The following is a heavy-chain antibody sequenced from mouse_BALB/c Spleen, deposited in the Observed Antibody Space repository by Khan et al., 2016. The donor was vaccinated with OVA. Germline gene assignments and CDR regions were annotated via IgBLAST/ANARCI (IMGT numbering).Heavy chain of an antibody. D-gene: IGHD2-3*01. CDR2: TNPGSGGS. J-gene: IGHJ1*01. CDR3: ARSGDGYYHWYFDV. V-gene: IGHV1-54*03. Sequence: QVQLQQSGAELVRPGTSVKVSCKASGYAFTNYLIEWVKQRPGQGLKWIGLTNPGSGGSNYNENFKGKATLTTDKSSSTAYMQLSSLTSDDSAVYFCARSGDGYYHWYFDVWGAGTTVTVSS. CDR1: GYAFTNYL.